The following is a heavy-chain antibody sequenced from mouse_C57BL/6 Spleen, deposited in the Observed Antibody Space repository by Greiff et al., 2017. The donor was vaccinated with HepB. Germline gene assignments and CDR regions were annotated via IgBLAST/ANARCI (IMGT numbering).Heavy chain of an antibody. CDR3: TRSEGLRRRRDAMDY. V-gene: IGHV1-5*01. D-gene: IGHD2-4*01. Sequence: VQLQQSGTVLARPGASVKMSCKTSGYTFTSYWMHWVKQRPGQGLEWIGAIYPGNSDTSYNQKFKGKAQLTAVTSASTAYRELSSLTNEDSAVYYCTRSEGLRRRRDAMDYWGQGTSVTVSS. J-gene: IGHJ4*01. CDR1: GYTFTSYW. CDR2: IYPGNSDT.